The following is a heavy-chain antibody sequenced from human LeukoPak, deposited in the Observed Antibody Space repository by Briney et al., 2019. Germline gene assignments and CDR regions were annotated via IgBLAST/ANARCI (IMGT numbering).Heavy chain of an antibody. CDR1: RFTLSDYN. Sequence: GGSLRLSCAASRFTLSDYNMNWVRQAPGTGLEWISYISTSGSTKYYADSVKGRFTISRDNAQNSLYLQMNSLRAEDTAVYYCAMYYDSSGRNFWGQGTLVSVSS. J-gene: IGHJ4*02. CDR2: ISTSGSTK. V-gene: IGHV3-48*01. D-gene: IGHD3-22*01. CDR3: AMYYDSSGRNF.